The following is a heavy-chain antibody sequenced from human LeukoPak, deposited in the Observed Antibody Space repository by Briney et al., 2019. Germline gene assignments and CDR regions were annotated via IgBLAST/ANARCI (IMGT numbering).Heavy chain of an antibody. CDR1: GGSFSGYY. D-gene: IGHD6-19*01. Sequence: PSETLSLTCAVYGGSFSGYYWSWIRQPPGKGLEWIGEINHSGSTNYNPSLKSRVTISVDTSKNQFSLKPSSVTAADTAVYYCARGRSGAVTTYYYYMDVWGKGTTVTVSS. CDR3: ARGRSGAVTTYYYYMDV. J-gene: IGHJ6*03. CDR2: INHSGST. V-gene: IGHV4-34*01.